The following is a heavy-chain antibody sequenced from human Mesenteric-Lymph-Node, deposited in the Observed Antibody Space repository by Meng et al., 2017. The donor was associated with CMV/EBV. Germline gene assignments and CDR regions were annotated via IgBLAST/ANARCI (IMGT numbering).Heavy chain of an antibody. J-gene: IGHJ4*02. D-gene: IGHD5-18*01. CDR3: VVTLTY. CDR2: IKQDGSDK. Sequence: GESLKISCAASGFTFSNYWLTWVRQAPGKGLEWVASIKQDGSDKYYVDSVKGRFTISRDNAKNSLYLQMNSLRAEDTAVYYCVVTLTYWGQGTLVTVSS. V-gene: IGHV3-7*03. CDR1: GFTFSNYW.